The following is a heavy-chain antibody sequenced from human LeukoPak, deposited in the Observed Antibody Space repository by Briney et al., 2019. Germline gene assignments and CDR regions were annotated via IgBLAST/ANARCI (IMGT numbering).Heavy chain of an antibody. D-gene: IGHD5-18*01. CDR3: TRDQVGFSYGLWDPGFDY. J-gene: IGHJ4*02. CDR2: INPNSGGT. CDR1: GYIFTGYY. Sequence: GASVKVSCKASGYIFTGYYMHWVRQAPGQGLEWMGWINPNSGGTNYAQKFQGRVSMTRDTSITTAYMELNRLRSDDTAVYYCTRDQVGFSYGLWDPGFDYWGQGTLVTVSS. V-gene: IGHV1-2*02.